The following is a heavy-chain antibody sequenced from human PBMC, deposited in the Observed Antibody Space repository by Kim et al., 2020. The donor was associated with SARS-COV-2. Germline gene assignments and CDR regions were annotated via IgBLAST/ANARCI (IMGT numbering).Heavy chain of an antibody. V-gene: IGHV4-59*09. Sequence: LKSRVTISVDMSKNQFSLKLSSVTAADTAVYYCARGNCNGGSCYSGYFDYWGQGTLVTVSS. J-gene: IGHJ4*02. CDR3: ARGNCNGGSCYSGYFDY. D-gene: IGHD2-15*01.